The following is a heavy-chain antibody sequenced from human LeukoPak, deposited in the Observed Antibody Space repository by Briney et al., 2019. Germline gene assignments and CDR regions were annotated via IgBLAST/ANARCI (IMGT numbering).Heavy chain of an antibody. J-gene: IGHJ4*02. V-gene: IGHV4-38-2*01. CDR1: GYSISSGYY. CDR3: ARHDSSGWYDDYFDY. D-gene: IGHD6-19*01. CDR2: IYHIGST. Sequence: PSETLSLTCAVSGYSISSGYYWGWIRQPPGKGLEWIGNIYHIGSTYYNPSLKSRVTISEDTSKNQFSLKLSSVTAADTAVYYCARHDSSGWYDDYFDYWGQGTLVTVSS.